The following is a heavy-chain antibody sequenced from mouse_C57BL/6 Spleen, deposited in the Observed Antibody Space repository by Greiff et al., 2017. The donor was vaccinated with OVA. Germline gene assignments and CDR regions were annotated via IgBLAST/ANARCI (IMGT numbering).Heavy chain of an antibody. CDR2: ISSGSSTI. CDR1: GFTFSDYG. CDR3: ARHNYYGSSQYYFDY. V-gene: IGHV5-17*01. J-gene: IGHJ2*01. Sequence: EVQRVESGGGLVKPGGSLKLSCAASGFTFSDYGMHWVRQAPEKGLEWVAYISSGSSTIYFADTVKGRFTISRDNAKNTLFLQLTSLRSEDTAMYYCARHNYYGSSQYYFDYWGQGTTLTVSS. D-gene: IGHD1-1*01.